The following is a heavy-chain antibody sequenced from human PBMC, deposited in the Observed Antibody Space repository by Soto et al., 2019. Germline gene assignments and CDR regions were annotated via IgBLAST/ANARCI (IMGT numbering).Heavy chain of an antibody. J-gene: IGHJ5*02. CDR3: ARDFESEWLVPWFDP. CDR1: GFTFSSYW. D-gene: IGHD6-19*01. CDR2: INSDGSDT. V-gene: IGHV3-74*01. Sequence: GGSLRLSCAASGFTFSSYWMHWVRQAPGKGLVWVSHINSDGSDTTYADSVKGRFTISRDNAKNMLYLQMNSLRAEDTAVYYCARDFESEWLVPWFDPWGQGTLVTVSS.